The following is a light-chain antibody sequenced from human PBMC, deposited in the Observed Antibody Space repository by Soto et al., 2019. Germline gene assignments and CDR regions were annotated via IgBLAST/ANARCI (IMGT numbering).Light chain of an antibody. Sequence: QSALTQPASVSGSPGQSITISCTGTTSDVVSYNLVSWYQQHPGKAHKLMIYEVSKRPSGVSNRFSGSKSGNTASLTISGLQDEDEADYYCCSYAGSSTWVVFGGGTQLTVL. CDR2: EVS. CDR1: TSDVVSYNL. V-gene: IGLV2-23*02. J-gene: IGLJ2*01. CDR3: CSYAGSSTWVV.